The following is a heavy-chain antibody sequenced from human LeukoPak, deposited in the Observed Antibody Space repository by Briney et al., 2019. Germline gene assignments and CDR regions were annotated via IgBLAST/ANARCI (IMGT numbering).Heavy chain of an antibody. Sequence: ASVKVSCKASGYTFTSYDINWVRQATGQGLEWMGWMNPNSGNTGYAQKFQGRVTMTRNTSISTAYMELSSLTSEDTAVYYCARGVGMMATISKKHFDFWGQGTLVTVSS. CDR3: ARGVGMMATISKKHFDF. V-gene: IGHV1-8*01. CDR1: GYTFTSYD. D-gene: IGHD5-12*01. CDR2: MNPNSGNT. J-gene: IGHJ4*02.